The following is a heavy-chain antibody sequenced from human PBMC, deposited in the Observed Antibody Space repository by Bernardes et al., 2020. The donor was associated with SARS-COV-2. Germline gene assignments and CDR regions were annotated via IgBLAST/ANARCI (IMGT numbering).Heavy chain of an antibody. D-gene: IGHD2-2*01. CDR3: ARNLVVVPAAMRVGNWFDP. J-gene: IGHJ5*02. CDR2: IYYSGST. Sequence: TLSLTCTVSGGSISSYYWSWIRQPPGKGLEWIGYIYYSGSTNYNPSLKSRVTISVDTSKNQFSLKLSSVTAADTAVYYCARNLVVVPAAMRVGNWFDPWGQGTLVTVSS. V-gene: IGHV4-59*01. CDR1: GGSISSYY.